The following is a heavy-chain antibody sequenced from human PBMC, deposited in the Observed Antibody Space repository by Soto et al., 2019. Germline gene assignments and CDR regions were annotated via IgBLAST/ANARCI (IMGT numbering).Heavy chain of an antibody. V-gene: IGHV1-69*12. CDR1: GGTFSSYA. Sequence: QVQLVQSGAEVKKPGSSVKVSCKASGGTFSSYAISWVRQAPGQVLEWMGEIIPIFGTANCAQKFQGRVTNTAVESTSTRHMGLRSRRSGDKAVYSCARPTADLAMAGVANWGGMDVWGQGTTVTVSS. D-gene: IGHD7-27*01. CDR2: IIPIFGTA. CDR3: ARPTADLAMAGVANWGGMDV. J-gene: IGHJ6*02.